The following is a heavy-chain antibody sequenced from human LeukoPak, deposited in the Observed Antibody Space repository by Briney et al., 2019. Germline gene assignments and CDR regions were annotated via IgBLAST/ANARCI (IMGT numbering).Heavy chain of an antibody. CDR1: GYTFTGYY. CDR2: INPNSGGT. Sequence: ASVKVSCKASGYTFTGYYMHWVRQAPGQGLEWMGRINPNSGGTNYAQKFQGRVTMTRDTSISTAYMEQSRLRSDDTAVYYCAAFDIVLVPAAIIDYYYYYMDVWGKGTTVTVSS. D-gene: IGHD2-2*02. CDR3: AAFDIVLVPAAIIDYYYYYMDV. V-gene: IGHV1-2*06. J-gene: IGHJ6*03.